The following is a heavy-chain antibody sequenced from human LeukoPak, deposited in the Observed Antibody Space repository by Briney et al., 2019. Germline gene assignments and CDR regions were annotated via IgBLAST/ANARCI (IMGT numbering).Heavy chain of an antibody. Sequence: SETLSLTCVVYGGSFRDYFWSWIRQPPGRGLEWIGQISHSGSTNYNPSLKSQVTISVDTSKNQFSLKLTSVTAADTAVYYCARGFSHWGQGTLVTVSS. V-gene: IGHV4-34*01. CDR1: GGSFRDYF. CDR3: ARGFSH. CDR2: ISHSGST. J-gene: IGHJ4*02.